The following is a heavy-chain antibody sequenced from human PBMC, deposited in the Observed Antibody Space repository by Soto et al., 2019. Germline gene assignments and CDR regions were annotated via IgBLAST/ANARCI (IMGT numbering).Heavy chain of an antibody. V-gene: IGHV1-8*01. CDR2: MNPNSGNT. Sequence: QVQLVQSGAEVKKPGASVKVSCKASGYTFTSYDINWVRQATGQGLEWMGWMNPNSGNTGYAQKFHGRVTMTRNTSISTAYMELSSLRSEDTAVYYCARGRGYYYDSSGYSDYWGQGTLVTVSS. D-gene: IGHD3-22*01. CDR1: GYTFTSYD. CDR3: ARGRGYYYDSSGYSDY. J-gene: IGHJ4*02.